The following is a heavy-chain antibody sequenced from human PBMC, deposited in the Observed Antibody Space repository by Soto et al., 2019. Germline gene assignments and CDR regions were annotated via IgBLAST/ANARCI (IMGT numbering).Heavy chain of an antibody. Sequence: PGGSLRLSCAASGVPFSSYGMHWVRQAPGKGLEWVAVISYDGSNKYYADSVKGRFTISRDNSKNTLYLQMNSLRAEDTAVYYCAKDLGATDTPACHYWGQGTLVTVSS. J-gene: IGHJ4*02. CDR3: AKDLGATDTPACHY. CDR2: ISYDGSNK. V-gene: IGHV3-30*18. D-gene: IGHD1-26*01. CDR1: GVPFSSYG.